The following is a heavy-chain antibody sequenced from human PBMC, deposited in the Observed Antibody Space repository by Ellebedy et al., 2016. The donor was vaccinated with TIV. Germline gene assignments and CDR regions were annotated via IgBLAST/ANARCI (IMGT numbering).Heavy chain of an antibody. CDR3: AHAITTPVPDTFDI. V-gene: IGHV2-5*02. J-gene: IGHJ3*02. D-gene: IGHD1-14*01. CDR1: GFSLSTSGVA. Sequence: SGPTLVKPTPTLTLTCTFSGFSLSTSGVAVGWIRQPPGKALEWLALIYWDDDKRYSPSLKSRLTITKDTSKNQVVLTMTNMDPVDTATYYCAHAITTPVPDTFDIWGQGTMVTVSS. CDR2: IYWDDDK.